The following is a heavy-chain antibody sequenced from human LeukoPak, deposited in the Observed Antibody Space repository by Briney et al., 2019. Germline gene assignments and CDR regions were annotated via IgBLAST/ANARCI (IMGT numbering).Heavy chain of an antibody. V-gene: IGHV4-30-4*08. CDR1: GGSISSGDYY. D-gene: IGHD5-24*01. J-gene: IGHJ4*02. Sequence: PSRTLSLTCTVSGGSISSGDYYWSWIRQPPGTGLEWIGYIYYSGSTYYNPSLKSRVTISVDTSKNQFSLKLSSVTAADTAVYYCARAILATIPYYFDYWGQGTLVTVSS. CDR3: ARAILATIPYYFDY. CDR2: IYYSGST.